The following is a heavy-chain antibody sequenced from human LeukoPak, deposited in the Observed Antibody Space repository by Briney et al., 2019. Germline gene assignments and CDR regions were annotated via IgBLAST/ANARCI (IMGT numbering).Heavy chain of an antibody. CDR2: MKPDGSEK. Sequence: PGGSLRLSCAASGFTFSRHWMNWVRQAPGKGLEWVANMKPDGSEKYYVDSVKGRFTISRDNAKNSLYLQMNSLRVEDTAVYYCARAGGGSYYYFDYWGQGTLVTVSS. CDR1: GFTFSRHW. CDR3: ARAGGGSYYYFDY. J-gene: IGHJ4*02. D-gene: IGHD1-26*01. V-gene: IGHV3-7*01.